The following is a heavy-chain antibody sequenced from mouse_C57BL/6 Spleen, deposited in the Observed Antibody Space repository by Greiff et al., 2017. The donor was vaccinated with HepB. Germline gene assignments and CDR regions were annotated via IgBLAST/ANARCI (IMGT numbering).Heavy chain of an antibody. CDR2: IYPGDGDT. J-gene: IGHJ4*01. Sequence: QVQLKQSGPELVKPGASVKISCKASGYAFSSSWMNWVKQRPGKGLEWIGRIYPGDGDTNYNGKFKGKATLTADKSSSTAYMQLSSLTSEDSAVYFCASGTVVATWDAMDYWGQGTSVTVSS. D-gene: IGHD1-1*01. V-gene: IGHV1-82*01. CDR1: GYAFSSSW. CDR3: ASGTVVATWDAMDY.